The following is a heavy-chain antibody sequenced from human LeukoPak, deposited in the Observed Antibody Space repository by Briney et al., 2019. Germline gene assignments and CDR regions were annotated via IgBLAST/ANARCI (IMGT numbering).Heavy chain of an antibody. J-gene: IGHJ4*02. CDR3: TKLAAASPDY. CDR2: IRYDGGIK. Sequence: GGSLRLSCAVSGFTFSIYDMHWVRQAPGKGLEWVAFIRYDGGIKYYADSVKGRFTISKDNSENTVSLQMNSLRPEDTAVYYCTKLAAASPDYWGQGTLVTVSS. CDR1: GFTFSIYD. V-gene: IGHV3-30*02. D-gene: IGHD6-13*01.